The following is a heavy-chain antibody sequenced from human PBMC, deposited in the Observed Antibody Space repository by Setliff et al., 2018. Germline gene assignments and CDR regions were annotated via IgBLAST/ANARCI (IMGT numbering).Heavy chain of an antibody. CDR1: GGSFSGYY. J-gene: IGHJ6*03. Sequence: SETLSLTCAVYGGSFSGYYWSWIRRPPGKGLEWIGEINHSGSTNYNPSLKSRVTISVDTSKNQFSLKLSSVTAADTAVYYCARESRYGGYMDVWGKGTTVTVSS. CDR3: ARESRYGGYMDV. D-gene: IGHD3-16*01. V-gene: IGHV4-34*01. CDR2: INHSGST.